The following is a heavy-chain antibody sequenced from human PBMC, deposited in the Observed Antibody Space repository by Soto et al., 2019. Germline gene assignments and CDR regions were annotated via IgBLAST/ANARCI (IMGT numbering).Heavy chain of an antibody. Sequence: EVQLVESGGGLVQPGGSLKLSCAASGFSFSDSAMHWVRQASGKGLEWVGRIGSKGQNYAPTYAESVKGRFIISTDESKNTAHLQMNSLKTEDTAVYYCTKYSGTSSAPAALGQGTLVTVSS. V-gene: IGHV3-73*02. CDR3: TKYSGTSSAPAA. CDR1: GFSFSDSA. CDR2: IGSKGQNYAP. J-gene: IGHJ5*02. D-gene: IGHD1-26*01.